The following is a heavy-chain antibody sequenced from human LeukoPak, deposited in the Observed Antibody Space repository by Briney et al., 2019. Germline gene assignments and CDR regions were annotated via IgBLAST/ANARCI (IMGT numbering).Heavy chain of an antibody. CDR1: GGTFSSYA. Sequence: SVKVSCRASGGTFSSYAISWVRQAPGQGLEWMGRIIPIFGIANYAQKFQGRVTITADKSTSTAYMELSSLRSEDTAVYYCAGPFGVVSPEDYYGMDVWGQGTTVTVSS. J-gene: IGHJ6*02. V-gene: IGHV1-69*04. D-gene: IGHD3-3*01. CDR3: AGPFGVVSPEDYYGMDV. CDR2: IIPIFGIA.